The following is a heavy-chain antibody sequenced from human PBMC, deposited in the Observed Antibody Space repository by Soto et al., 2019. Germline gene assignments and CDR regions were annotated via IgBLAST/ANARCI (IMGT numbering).Heavy chain of an antibody. V-gene: IGHV3-23*01. CDR1: GFTFSNYA. CDR2: ISGSGGST. D-gene: IGHD6-19*01. Sequence: GGSLRLSCAASGFTFSNYAVTWVRQAPGKGLEWVSTISGSGGSTYYADSVKGRFTISRDNSKNTLYLQMNSLRAEDTAVYYCAKSIAVAGVFDYWGQGTLVTVSS. CDR3: AKSIAVAGVFDY. J-gene: IGHJ4*02.